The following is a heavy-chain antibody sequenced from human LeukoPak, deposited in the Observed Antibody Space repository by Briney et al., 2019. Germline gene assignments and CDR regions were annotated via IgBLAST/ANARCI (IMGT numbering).Heavy chain of an antibody. D-gene: IGHD2-15*01. CDR3: ARADRIATAYCSGGSCYSGWYFDY. V-gene: IGHV4-30-4*01. J-gene: IGHJ4*02. CDR2: IYYSGST. CDR1: GGSISSGDYY. Sequence: SQTLSLTCTVSGGSISSGDYYWSWIRQPPGKGLEWIGYIYYSGSTYYNPSLKSRVPISVDTSKNQFSLKLSSVTAADTAVYYCARADRIATAYCSGGSCYSGWYFDYWGQGTLVTVSS.